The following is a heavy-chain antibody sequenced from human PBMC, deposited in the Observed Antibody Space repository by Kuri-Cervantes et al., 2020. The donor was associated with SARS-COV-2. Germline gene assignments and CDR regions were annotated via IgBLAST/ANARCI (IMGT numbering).Heavy chain of an antibody. Sequence: GPTLFKPTDALTLTCTVSEFSRNNARMGVSWIRQTPGKTLEWNAHIFSNDEKSYSTSLRSRITISKDTTKSQVVLTMTNMDPVETATYCCVRIRAAIVIADYWGQGTLVTVSS. J-gene: IGHJ4*02. CDR2: IFSNDEK. CDR1: EFSRNNARMG. CDR3: VRIRAAIVIADY. D-gene: IGHD1-26*01. V-gene: IGHV2-26*01.